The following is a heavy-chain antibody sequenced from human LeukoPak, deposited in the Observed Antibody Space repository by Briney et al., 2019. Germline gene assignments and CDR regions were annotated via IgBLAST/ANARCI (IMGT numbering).Heavy chain of an antibody. CDR1: GFTFSSYA. Sequence: PGGSLRLSCAASGFTFSSYAMSWVRQAPGKGLEWVSAISGSGGSTYYAESVKGRFTISRDNSKTTAYLHMNSLRAEDTAVYYCARDSDSGYGPFASWGQGTLVTVSS. D-gene: IGHD5-12*01. CDR2: ISGSGGST. V-gene: IGHV3-23*01. CDR3: ARDSDSGYGPFAS. J-gene: IGHJ4*02.